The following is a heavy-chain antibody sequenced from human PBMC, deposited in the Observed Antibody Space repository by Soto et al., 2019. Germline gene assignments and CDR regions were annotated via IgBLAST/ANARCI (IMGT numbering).Heavy chain of an antibody. CDR3: ARAQPIDYYGMDV. V-gene: IGHV4-30-4*01. Sequence: QVQLQESGPGLVKPSQTLSLTCTVSGGSISSGDYYWSWIRQPPGKGLEWIGYIYYSGSTYYNPSLKSRVXXSXDXFKNQFSLKLSSVTAADTAVYYCARAQPIDYYGMDVWGQGTTVTVSS. CDR1: GGSISSGDYY. J-gene: IGHJ6*02. D-gene: IGHD1-26*01. CDR2: IYYSGST.